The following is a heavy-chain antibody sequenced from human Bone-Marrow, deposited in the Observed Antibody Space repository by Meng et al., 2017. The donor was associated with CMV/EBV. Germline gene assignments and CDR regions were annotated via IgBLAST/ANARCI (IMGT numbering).Heavy chain of an antibody. CDR2: IYSDGSS. CDR3: ARGLDSSGYEDY. J-gene: IGHJ4*02. CDR1: GFTVSSNY. D-gene: IGHD3-22*01. V-gene: IGHV3-66*01. Sequence: GESLKISCAASGFTVSSNYMSWVRQAPGKGLEWVSVIYSDGSSYYADSVKGRFTISRDNAKNSLYLQMNSLRAEDTAVYYCARGLDSSGYEDYWGQGTRVTVSS.